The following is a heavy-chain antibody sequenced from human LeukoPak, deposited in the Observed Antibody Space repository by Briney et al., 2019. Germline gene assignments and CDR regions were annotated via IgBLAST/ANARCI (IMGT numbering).Heavy chain of an antibody. CDR2: INHRGST. CDR1: GGSFSGYY. J-gene: IGHJ5*02. V-gene: IGHV4-34*01. CDR3: ASSVGSSSGNWFDP. Sequence: SETLSLTCAVYGGSFSGYYWSWIRQPPGKGLEWIGEINHRGSTNYNPSLKSRVTISVDTSKNQFSLKLSSVTAADTAVYYCASSVGSSSGNWFDPWGQGTLVTVSS. D-gene: IGHD6-6*01.